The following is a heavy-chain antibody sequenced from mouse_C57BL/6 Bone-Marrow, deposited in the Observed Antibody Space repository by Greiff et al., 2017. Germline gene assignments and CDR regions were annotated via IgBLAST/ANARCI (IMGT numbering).Heavy chain of an antibody. V-gene: IGHV1-59*01. CDR3: AREDYYGSSYRFAY. D-gene: IGHD1-1*01. Sequence: VQLQQPGAELVRPGTSVTLSCKASGYTFTSYWMHWVKQRPGQGLEWIGVIDPSDSYTNYNQKFKGKATLTVDTSSSTAYMQLSSLTSEDSAVYYCAREDYYGSSYRFAYWGQGTLVTVSA. J-gene: IGHJ3*01. CDR1: GYTFTSYW. CDR2: IDPSDSYT.